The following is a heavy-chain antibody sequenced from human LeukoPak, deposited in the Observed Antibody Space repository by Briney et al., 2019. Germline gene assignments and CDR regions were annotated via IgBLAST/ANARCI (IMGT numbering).Heavy chain of an antibody. D-gene: IGHD2-15*01. CDR3: AKDGTRGHCSSDSCYFGFDP. Sequence: GGSLRLSCAASGFTFSSYEMNWVRQAPGKGLEWVSYISSTSGSTIYYADSVKGRFTISRDNSKNTLYLQMNSLRAEDTAVYYCAKDGTRGHCSSDSCYFGFDPWGQGTLVTVSS. CDR1: GFTFSSYE. CDR2: ISSTSGSTI. V-gene: IGHV3-48*03. J-gene: IGHJ5*02.